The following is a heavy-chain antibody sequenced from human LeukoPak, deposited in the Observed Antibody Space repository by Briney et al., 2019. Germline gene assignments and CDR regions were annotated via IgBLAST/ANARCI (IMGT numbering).Heavy chain of an antibody. J-gene: IGHJ6*03. CDR2: ISAYNGNT. CDR1: GYTFTSYG. Sequence: ASVKVSCKASGYTFTSYGISWVRQAPGQGLEWMGWISAYNGNTNYAQKLQGRVTITRNTSISTAYMELSSLRSEDTAVYYCARANGYCSSTSCLEVYYYYYMDVWGKGTTVTVSS. V-gene: IGHV1-18*01. CDR3: ARANGYCSSTSCLEVYYYYYMDV. D-gene: IGHD2-2*01.